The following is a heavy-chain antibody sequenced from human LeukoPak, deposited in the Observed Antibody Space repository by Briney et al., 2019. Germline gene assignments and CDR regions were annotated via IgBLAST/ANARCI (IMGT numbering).Heavy chain of an antibody. D-gene: IGHD6-19*01. CDR2: INWNGGST. V-gene: IGHV3-20*04. CDR3: AKAPHPDLKQWPEFDP. J-gene: IGHJ5*02. Sequence: GGSLRLSCAASGFTFDDYGMSWVRQAPGKGLEWVSGINWNGGSTGYADSVKGRFTISRDNAKNSLYLQMNSLRAEDTALYYCAKAPHPDLKQWPEFDPWGQGTLVTVSS. CDR1: GFTFDDYG.